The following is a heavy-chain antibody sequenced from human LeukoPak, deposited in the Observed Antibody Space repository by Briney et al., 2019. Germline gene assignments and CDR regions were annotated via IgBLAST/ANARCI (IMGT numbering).Heavy chain of an antibody. J-gene: IGHJ4*02. CDR2: ISYDGSNK. D-gene: IGHD3-3*01. CDR1: GFTFSSYG. V-gene: IGHV3-30*18. CDR3: AKDRNYDFWSGYPGY. Sequence: GGSLRLSCAASGFTFSSYGMHWVRQAPGKGLEWVAVISYDGSNKYYADSVKGRFTISRDNSKDTLYLQMNSLRAEDTAVYYCAKDRNYDFWSGYPGYWGQGTLVTVSS.